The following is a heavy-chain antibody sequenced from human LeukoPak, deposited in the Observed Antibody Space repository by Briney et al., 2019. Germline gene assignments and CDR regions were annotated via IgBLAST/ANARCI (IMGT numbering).Heavy chain of an antibody. V-gene: IGHV3-21*01. CDR3: ARTVVHSSGWPFDY. Sequence: GGSLRLSCAAPGFTFSSYSMNWVRQAPGKGLEWVSSISSSSSYIYYADSVKGRFTIPRDNAKNSLYLQMNSLRAEDTAVYYCARTVVHSSGWPFDYWGQGTLVTVSS. D-gene: IGHD6-19*01. CDR2: ISSSSSYI. J-gene: IGHJ4*02. CDR1: GFTFSSYS.